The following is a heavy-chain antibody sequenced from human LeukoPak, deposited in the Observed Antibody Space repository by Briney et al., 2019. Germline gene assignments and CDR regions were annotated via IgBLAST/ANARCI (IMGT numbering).Heavy chain of an antibody. D-gene: IGHD3-10*01. CDR2: ISYSGSS. J-gene: IGHJ4*02. Sequence: SETLSLTCIFSGGSISSNTYYWAWIRQPPGKGLEWIGTISYSGSSYYNPSLNSRVTISVDTSKNQFFLNLTSVTATDTALYYCARHGYYYSSGPLFDSWGQGTLVTVSS. CDR3: ARHGYYYSSGPLFDS. V-gene: IGHV4-39*01. CDR1: GGSISSNTYY.